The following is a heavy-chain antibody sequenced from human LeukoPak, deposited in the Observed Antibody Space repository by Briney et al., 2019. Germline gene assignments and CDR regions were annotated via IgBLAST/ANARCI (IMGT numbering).Heavy chain of an antibody. CDR3: ARGPGDYDSSGYYYRNAFDI. CDR1: GGSFSGYY. Sequence: SETLSLTCAVYGGSFSGYYWNWIRQPPGKGLEWIGEINHRENTNYNPSLKSRATVSLDTSKNQFSLELTSVTAADTAVYYCARGPGDYDSSGYYYRNAFDIWGQGTMATVSS. D-gene: IGHD3-22*01. V-gene: IGHV4-34*01. J-gene: IGHJ3*02. CDR2: INHRENT.